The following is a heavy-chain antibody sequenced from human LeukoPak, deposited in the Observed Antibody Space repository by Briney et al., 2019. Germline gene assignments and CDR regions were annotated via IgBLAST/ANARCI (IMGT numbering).Heavy chain of an antibody. CDR3: ARDYYDSRGEAFDI. CDR1: GDSIGSHY. D-gene: IGHD3-22*01. Sequence: SETLSLTCTVSGDSIGSHYWSWIRQPPGKGLEWIGYIFYVGSTNYNPSLKSRVTISVVTSKNQFSLKLNSVTAADTAVYYCARDYYDSRGEAFDIWGQGTMVTVSS. V-gene: IGHV4-59*11. J-gene: IGHJ3*02. CDR2: IFYVGST.